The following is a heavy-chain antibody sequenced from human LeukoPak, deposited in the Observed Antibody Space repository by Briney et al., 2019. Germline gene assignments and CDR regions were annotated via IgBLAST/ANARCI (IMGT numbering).Heavy chain of an antibody. CDR2: ISHDGSNE. D-gene: IGHD5-12*01. Sequence: GGSLRLSCAASGFTFSSYGMHWVRQAPGKGLEWVAVISHDGSNEYYADSVKGRFTISRDNSKNTLYLQMNSLRAEDTAVYYCAKARYSAYDREYYFDFWGQGTLVTVSS. V-gene: IGHV3-30*18. CDR3: AKARYSAYDREYYFDF. CDR1: GFTFSSYG. J-gene: IGHJ4*02.